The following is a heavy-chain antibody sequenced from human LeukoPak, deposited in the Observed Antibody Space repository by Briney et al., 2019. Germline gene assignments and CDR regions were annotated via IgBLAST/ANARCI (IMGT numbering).Heavy chain of an antibody. V-gene: IGHV3-7*01. CDR2: IKQDGSEK. Sequence: PRGSLRLSCAASGFTSSSYWMSWVRQAPGKGLEWVANIKQDGSEKYYVDSVKGRFTISRDNAKNSLYLQMNSLRAEDTAVYYCARGFGRYDYWGQGTLVTVSS. CDR1: GFTSSSYW. D-gene: IGHD3-16*01. J-gene: IGHJ4*02. CDR3: ARGFGRYDY.